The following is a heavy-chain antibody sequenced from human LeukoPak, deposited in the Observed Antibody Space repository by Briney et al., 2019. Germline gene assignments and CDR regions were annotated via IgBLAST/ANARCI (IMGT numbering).Heavy chain of an antibody. Sequence: GGSLRLSCAASGFTFSSYEMNWVRQAPGKGLERVSYISSSGSTIYYADSVKGRFTISRDNAKNSLYLQMNSLRAEDTAVYYCARVRGVGVGATPPHFDYWGQGTLVTVSS. CDR2: ISSSGSTI. CDR1: GFTFSSYE. D-gene: IGHD1-26*01. CDR3: ARVRGVGVGATPPHFDY. V-gene: IGHV3-48*03. J-gene: IGHJ4*02.